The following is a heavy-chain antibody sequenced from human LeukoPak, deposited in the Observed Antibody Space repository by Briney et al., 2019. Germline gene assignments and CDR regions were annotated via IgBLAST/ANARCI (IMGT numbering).Heavy chain of an antibody. J-gene: IGHJ3*02. CDR1: GFTFDDYG. V-gene: IGHV3-20*04. D-gene: IGHD3-22*01. CDR3: ARLSGDYDSSGYGGPFDI. Sequence: PGGSLRLSCAASGFTFDDYGMSWVRQAPGKGLEWVSGINWNGGSTGYADSVKGRFTISRGNAKNSLYLQMNSLRVEDTALYYCARLSGDYDSSGYGGPFDIWGQGTMVTVSP. CDR2: INWNGGST.